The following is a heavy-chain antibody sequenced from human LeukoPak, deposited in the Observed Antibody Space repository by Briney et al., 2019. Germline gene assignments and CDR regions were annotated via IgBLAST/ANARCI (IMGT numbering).Heavy chain of an antibody. J-gene: IGHJ6*03. D-gene: IGHD2-2*02. CDR3: ARDPEMIVVVPAAIVRTHYYYYMDV. CDR2: IKQDGSEK. Sequence: GGSLRLSCEGSGFTFSNYWMDWVRQAPGKGLEWVANIKQDGSEKYYVDSVKGRFTISRDNAKNSLYLQMNSLRAEDTAVYYCARDPEMIVVVPAAIVRTHYYYYMDVWGKGTTVTVSS. CDR1: GFTFSNYW. V-gene: IGHV3-7*01.